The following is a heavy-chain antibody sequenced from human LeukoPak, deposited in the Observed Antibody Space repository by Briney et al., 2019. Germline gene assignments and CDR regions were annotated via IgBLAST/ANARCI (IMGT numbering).Heavy chain of an antibody. CDR3: ARDADLGATITGAFDI. V-gene: IGHV3-7*01. Sequence: GGSLRLSCAESGFSFSSYWMSWVRRAPGKGLEWVASINQEGSQNYYVDSVKGRFTISRDNTKKSLYLQINRLRFDDTAVYYCARDADLGATITGAFDIWGQGTLVIVSS. D-gene: IGHD5-24*01. CDR2: INQEGSQN. CDR1: GFSFSSYW. J-gene: IGHJ3*02.